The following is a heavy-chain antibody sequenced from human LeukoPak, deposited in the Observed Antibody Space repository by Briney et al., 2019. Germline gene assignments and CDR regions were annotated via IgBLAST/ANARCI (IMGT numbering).Heavy chain of an antibody. CDR2: IYHTGRI. Sequence: PSETLSLTCTVSGGSVSSESHYWGWIRQPPGKGLEWIGNIYHTGRIDNNPSLKSRVTMSLDTSKNQFSLKLTSVTAADTAVYFCASVLAVPGTPFDYWGQGTLVTVSS. CDR3: ASVLAVPGTPFDY. V-gene: IGHV4-61*01. J-gene: IGHJ4*02. D-gene: IGHD6-19*01. CDR1: GGSVSSESHY.